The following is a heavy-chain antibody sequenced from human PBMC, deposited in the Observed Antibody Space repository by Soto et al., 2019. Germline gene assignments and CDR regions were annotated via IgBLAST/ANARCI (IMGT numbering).Heavy chain of an antibody. Sequence: LRLSCAASGFIFRNYGIHWVRQAPGKGPEWVAAVRSDGNIYYTNSLKGRFTVSRDNSKNTLYLQMDSLRAEDTATYYCARDTVGGSYYYFDYWGQGTLVTVSS. V-gene: IGHV3-33*01. CDR3: ARDTVGGSYYYFDY. D-gene: IGHD1-26*01. CDR1: GFIFRNYG. CDR2: VRSDGNI. J-gene: IGHJ4*02.